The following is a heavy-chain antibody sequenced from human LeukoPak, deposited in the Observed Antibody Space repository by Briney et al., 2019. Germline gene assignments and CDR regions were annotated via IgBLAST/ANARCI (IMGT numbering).Heavy chain of an antibody. CDR1: GFPFSNYG. J-gene: IGHJ4*02. CDR2: TDTSGKYI. V-gene: IGHV3-21*01. CDR3: ARGNFRRDGYNFDY. D-gene: IGHD5-24*01. Sequence: PGGSLRLSCAASGFPFSNYGMNWVRQAPGKGLEWVSFTDTSGKYIYYGDSVKGRFTISRDNSKNTLYLQMNSLRAEDTAVFYCARGNFRRDGYNFDYWGQGTLVTVSS.